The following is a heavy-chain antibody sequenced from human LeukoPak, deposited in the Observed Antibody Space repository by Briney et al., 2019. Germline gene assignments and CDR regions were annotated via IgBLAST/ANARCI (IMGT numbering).Heavy chain of an antibody. V-gene: IGHV4-61*02. CDR2: IYTSGST. D-gene: IGHD1-26*01. Sequence: SETLSLTCTVSGGSISSGSYYWSWIRQPAGKGLEWIGRIYTSGSTNYNPSLKIRLTISVDRSKNQFSLMLRSVTAADTAVYYCARAVGSSESNWFDPWGQGTLATVSS. CDR1: GGSISSGSYY. CDR3: ARAVGSSESNWFDP. J-gene: IGHJ5*02.